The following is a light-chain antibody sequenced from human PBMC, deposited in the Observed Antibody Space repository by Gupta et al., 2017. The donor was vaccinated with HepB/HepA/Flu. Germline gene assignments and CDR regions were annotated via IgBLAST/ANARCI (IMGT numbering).Light chain of an antibody. CDR1: QSISDN. CDR3: QQYNKWPPLT. Sequence: QSRAMLFGSQGERVTLSCRASQSISDNLAWYQQKPGQAPRLLIYGASTRATGIPPRFTGSGSGTEFTLTISSLQSEDFALYYCQQYNKWPPLTFGGGTKVEIK. CDR2: GAS. J-gene: IGKJ4*01. V-gene: IGKV3-15*01.